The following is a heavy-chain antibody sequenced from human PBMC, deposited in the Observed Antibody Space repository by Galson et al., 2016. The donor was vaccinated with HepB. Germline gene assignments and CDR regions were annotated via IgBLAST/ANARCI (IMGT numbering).Heavy chain of an antibody. J-gene: IGHJ4*02. CDR3: ARDRFLGGLWGPFDY. CDR2: ISAYNGNT. CDR1: GYTFTSFG. Sequence: SVKVSCKASGYTFTSFGISWVRQAPGQGLEWMGWISAYNGNTNYAQKLQGRVTITRDTSASTAYLELSTLTSEDTAVYYCARDRFLGGLWGPFDYWGQGTLVTVSS. D-gene: IGHD3-16*01. V-gene: IGHV1-18*01.